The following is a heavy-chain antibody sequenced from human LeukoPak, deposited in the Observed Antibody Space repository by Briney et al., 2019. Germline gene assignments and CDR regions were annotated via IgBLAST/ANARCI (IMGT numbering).Heavy chain of an antibody. Sequence: GASVKVSCKASGYTFTSYDINWVRQATGQGLEWMGWMNPNSGNTDYARKFQGRVTMTRNTSISTAYMELSSLRSEDTAVYYCARVGAYCSSTSCPYYFDYWGQGTLVTVSS. J-gene: IGHJ4*02. CDR3: ARVGAYCSSTSCPYYFDY. CDR1: GYTFTSYD. CDR2: MNPNSGNT. V-gene: IGHV1-8*01. D-gene: IGHD2-2*01.